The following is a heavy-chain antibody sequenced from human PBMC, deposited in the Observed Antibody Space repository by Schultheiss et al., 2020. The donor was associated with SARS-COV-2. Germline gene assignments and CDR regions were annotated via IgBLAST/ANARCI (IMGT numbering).Heavy chain of an antibody. CDR3: ARAIGYCTNGVCYRAGYYYYYMDV. CDR1: GFTFSDYY. D-gene: IGHD2-8*01. CDR2: ISSSGSTI. J-gene: IGHJ6*03. Sequence: GESLKISCAASGFTFSDYYMSWIRQAPGKGLEWVSYISSSGSTIYYADSVKGRFTISRDNAKNSLYLQMNSLRAEDTAVYYCARAIGYCTNGVCYRAGYYYYYMDVWGKGTTVTVSS. V-gene: IGHV3-11*01.